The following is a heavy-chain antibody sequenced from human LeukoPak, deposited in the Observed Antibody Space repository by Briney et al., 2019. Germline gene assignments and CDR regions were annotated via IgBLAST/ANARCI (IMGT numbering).Heavy chain of an antibody. D-gene: IGHD3-22*01. Sequence: PSETLSLTCTVSGGSISSGDYYWSWIRQPPGKGLEWIGYIYYSGSTYYNPSLKSRVTISVDTSKNQFSLKLSSVTAADTAVYYCAREADYYDGSGYYYSPLYYFDYWGQGTLVTVSS. CDR3: AREADYYDGSGYYYSPLYYFDY. J-gene: IGHJ4*02. CDR1: GGSISSGDYY. CDR2: IYYSGST. V-gene: IGHV4-30-4*01.